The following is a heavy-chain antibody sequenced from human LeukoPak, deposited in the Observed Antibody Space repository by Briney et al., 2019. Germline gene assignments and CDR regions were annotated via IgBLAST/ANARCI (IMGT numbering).Heavy chain of an antibody. J-gene: IGHJ6*02. D-gene: IGHD6-13*01. CDR1: GCSISSYY. CDR2: IYTSGST. V-gene: IGHV4-4*07. Sequence: SETLSLTCTVSGCSISSYYWSWIPQPAGKGLEWIGRIYTSGSTNYNPSLKSRVTMSVDTSKNLFSLKLSSVTAADTAVYYCARSIAPQPLVRYYYCMDVWGQGTTVTVSS. CDR3: ARSIAPQPLVRYYYCMDV.